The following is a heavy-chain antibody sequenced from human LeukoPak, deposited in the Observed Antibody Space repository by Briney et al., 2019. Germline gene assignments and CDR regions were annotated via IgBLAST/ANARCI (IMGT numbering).Heavy chain of an antibody. V-gene: IGHV3-30*03. CDR1: GFTFSSSG. CDR2: ISYDGSNK. CDR3: AEWGPQSTYGMEV. D-gene: IGHD4-11*01. J-gene: IGHJ6*02. Sequence: PGGSLRLSCAASGFTFSSSGMHWVRQAPGKGLEWVALISYDGSNKYYADSVKGRFTISRDNSKNTLYLQMNSLRAEDTAVYYCAEWGPQSTYGMEVWGQGTTVTVSS.